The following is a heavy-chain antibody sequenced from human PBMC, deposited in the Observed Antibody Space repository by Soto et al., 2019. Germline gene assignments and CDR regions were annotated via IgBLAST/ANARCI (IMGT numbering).Heavy chain of an antibody. V-gene: IGHV3-23*01. D-gene: IGHD3-16*01. Sequence: EVQLLESGGGLARPGGSLRLSCVASGFIFSDYAMTWIRQAPGKGLEWVATISASGGNIEYTDSLKGRFTISRDKSKKTVYLQINGLTADDTAVHYCAKVAGGLGYFDLWGRGTLGTVSS. CDR1: GFIFSDYA. CDR2: ISASGGNI. CDR3: AKVAGGLGYFDL. J-gene: IGHJ2*01.